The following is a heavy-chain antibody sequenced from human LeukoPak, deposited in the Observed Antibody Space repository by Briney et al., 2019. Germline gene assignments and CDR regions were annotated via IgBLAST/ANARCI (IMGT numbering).Heavy chain of an antibody. CDR1: GDTFGNYG. Sequence: ASVKVSCKASGDTFGNYGINWVRQAPGQGLEWMGWINPNSGGTNYAQKFQGRVTMTRDTSISTAYMELSRLRSDDTAVYYCARVHRNDYGDYEWGQGTLVTVSS. D-gene: IGHD4-17*01. CDR3: ARVHRNDYGDYE. V-gene: IGHV1-2*02. J-gene: IGHJ4*02. CDR2: INPNSGGT.